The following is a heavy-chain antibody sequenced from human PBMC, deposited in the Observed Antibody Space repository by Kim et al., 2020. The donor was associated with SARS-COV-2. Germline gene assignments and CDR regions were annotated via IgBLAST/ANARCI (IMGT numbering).Heavy chain of an antibody. CDR3: GVMTGIVKAGDDAFDI. V-gene: IGHV3-7*01. J-gene: IGHJ3*02. CDR1: GFTFSRYW. Sequence: GGSLRLSCAASGFTFSRYWMTWVRQAPRKGLEWVAKIKPDGSDKYYVNSVKGRFTLSRDNAKNSVLLQMNSLRDEDSAVYYCGVMTGIVKAGDDAFDIWGQGTMVTVSS. D-gene: IGHD6-19*01. CDR2: IKPDGSDK.